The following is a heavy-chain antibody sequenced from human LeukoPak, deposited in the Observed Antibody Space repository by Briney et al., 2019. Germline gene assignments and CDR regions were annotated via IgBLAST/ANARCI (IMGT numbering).Heavy chain of an antibody. CDR2: IKQDGSEK. D-gene: IGHD6-19*01. CDR3: ARDHTVGQWPTHFDY. CDR1: GVTFSSHW. J-gene: IGHJ4*02. Sequence: GGSLRLSCGASGVTFSSHWVNWVRQARGKGLEGVGNIKQDGSEKYYVDSVKGRFTISRDNAKNSLYLQMNSLRAEDTAVYYCARDHTVGQWPTHFDYWGQGTLVTVSS. V-gene: IGHV3-7*01.